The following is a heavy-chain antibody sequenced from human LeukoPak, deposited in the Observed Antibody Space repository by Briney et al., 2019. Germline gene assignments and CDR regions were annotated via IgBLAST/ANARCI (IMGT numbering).Heavy chain of an antibody. D-gene: IGHD1-26*01. Sequence: SETLSLTCDVSGHSITSTYSISGGYYWGCLRQAPGKGLEWIGSIYHDGSTYYNPSLKSRVAISVDTSDNLFSLNLTSVTAADTAVYFCARTSRSGRAGGPFDIWGLGTMVTVSS. CDR2: IYHDGST. CDR3: ARTSRSGRAGGPFDI. CDR1: GHSITSTYSISGGYY. V-gene: IGHV4-38-2*01. J-gene: IGHJ3*02.